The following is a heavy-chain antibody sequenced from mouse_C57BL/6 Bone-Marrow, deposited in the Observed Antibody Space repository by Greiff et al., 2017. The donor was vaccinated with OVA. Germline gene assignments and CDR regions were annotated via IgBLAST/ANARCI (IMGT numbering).Heavy chain of an antibody. D-gene: IGHD3-3*01. J-gene: IGHJ3*01. CDR1: GYTFTSYG. V-gene: IGHV1-81*01. Sequence: QVQLQQSGAELARPGASVKLSCKASGYTFTSYGISWVKQRTGQGLEWIGEIYARSGNTYYNEKFKGKATLTADKSSSTAYMELRSLTSEDSAVYFCARRGTGPWFAYWGQGTLVTVSA. CDR2: IYARSGNT. CDR3: ARRGTGPWFAY.